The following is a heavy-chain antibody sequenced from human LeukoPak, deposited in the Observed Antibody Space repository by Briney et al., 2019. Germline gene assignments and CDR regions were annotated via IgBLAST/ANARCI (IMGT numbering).Heavy chain of an antibody. V-gene: IGHV3-7*03. CDR2: INHNGNVN. Sequence: GGPLRLSCAASGFTFSSYWRNWAARAPGKGLEWVASINHNGNVNYYVDSVKGRFTISRDNAKNSLYLQMSNLRAKDTAVYFCARGGGLDVWGQGATVTVSS. J-gene: IGHJ6*02. D-gene: IGHD3-16*01. CDR1: GFTFSSYW. CDR3: ARGGGLDV.